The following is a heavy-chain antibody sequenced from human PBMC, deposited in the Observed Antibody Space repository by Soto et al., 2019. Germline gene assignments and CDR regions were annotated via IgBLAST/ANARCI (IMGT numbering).Heavy chain of an antibody. V-gene: IGHV3-74*01. J-gene: IGHJ4*02. CDR2: ISGDGVTT. Sequence: EVQLVESGGDLVQRGGSLRLPCASSGFPFSSNWMHWVRHTPGKGLDRVARISGDGVTTYYADSVTGRFTVSRDNAKNTLSLQISGLRAEDTAVYYCAREYYGLLTGYYTDYWGQGTLVSVSS. CDR1: GFPFSSNW. CDR3: AREYYGLLTGYYTDY. D-gene: IGHD3-9*01.